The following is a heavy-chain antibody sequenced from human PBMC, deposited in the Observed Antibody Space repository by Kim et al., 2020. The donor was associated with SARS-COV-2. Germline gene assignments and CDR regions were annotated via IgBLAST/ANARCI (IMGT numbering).Heavy chain of an antibody. Sequence: SETLSLTCAGYGGSFSGYYWSWIRQPPGKGLEWIGEINHSGSTNYNPSLKSRVPISVEKSKNKFSLKLSTVTAADTAVYYCARGPPFTIFGVAKAYNWLDPWGQGTLVTVSS. CDR1: GGSFSGYY. CDR2: INHSGST. J-gene: IGHJ5*02. D-gene: IGHD3-3*01. V-gene: IGHV4-34*01. CDR3: ARGPPFTIFGVAKAYNWLDP.